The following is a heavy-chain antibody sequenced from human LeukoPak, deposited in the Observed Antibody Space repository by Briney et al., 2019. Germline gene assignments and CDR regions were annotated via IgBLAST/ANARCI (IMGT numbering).Heavy chain of an antibody. V-gene: IGHV4-59*08. D-gene: IGHD2-8*01. J-gene: IGHJ3*02. CDR2: IYYSGST. CDR1: GGSISSYY. CDR3: ARRKWDAFDI. Sequence: SSETLSLTCTVSGGSISSYYWSWIRQPPGKGLEWIGYIYYSGSTNYNPSLKSRVTISVDTSKNQFSLKLSSVTAADTAVYYCARRKWDAFDIWGQGTMVTVSS.